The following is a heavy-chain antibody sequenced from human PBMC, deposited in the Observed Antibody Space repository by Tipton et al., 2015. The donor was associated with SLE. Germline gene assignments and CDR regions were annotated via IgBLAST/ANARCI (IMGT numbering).Heavy chain of an antibody. CDR2: ISSSGETI. CDR3: ARSNNYYATSEDAFDI. CDR1: GFIFSTHE. J-gene: IGHJ3*02. V-gene: IGHV3-48*03. Sequence: SLRLSCAASGFIFSTHEMNWVRQAPGTGLEWVSYISSSGETIYYADSVKGRFTISRDNAKNLLYLLMNSLRAEHTAVYYCARSNNYYATSEDAFDIWGQGTMVTVSS. D-gene: IGHD3-22*01.